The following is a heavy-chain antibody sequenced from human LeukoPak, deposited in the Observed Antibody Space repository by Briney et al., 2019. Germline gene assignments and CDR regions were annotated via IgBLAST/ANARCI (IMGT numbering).Heavy chain of an antibody. Sequence: PSETLSLTCTVYGGSFSDYYWTWIRQPPGKGLEWIGEINHSGSTNYNPSLKSRVTISVDTSKNQFSLKLSSVTAADTAVYYCARGHYYDSSGYYYWGQGTLVTVSS. CDR1: GGSFSDYY. J-gene: IGHJ4*02. V-gene: IGHV4-34*01. D-gene: IGHD3-22*01. CDR3: ARGHYYDSSGYYY. CDR2: INHSGST.